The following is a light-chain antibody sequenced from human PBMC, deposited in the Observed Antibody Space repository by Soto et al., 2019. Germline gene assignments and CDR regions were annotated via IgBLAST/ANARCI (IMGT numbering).Light chain of an antibody. CDR1: SSNIGAGYD. CDR2: GNT. Sequence: QSVLTQPPSVSGSPGQRVTICCTGRSSNIGAGYDVHWYQQLPGRAPKLLIYGNTNRPSGVPDRFSGSKSGTSASLAITVLQAENEADYYCLSFDSSLSVVFGGGTKLTVL. CDR3: LSFDSSLSVV. J-gene: IGLJ2*01. V-gene: IGLV1-40*01.